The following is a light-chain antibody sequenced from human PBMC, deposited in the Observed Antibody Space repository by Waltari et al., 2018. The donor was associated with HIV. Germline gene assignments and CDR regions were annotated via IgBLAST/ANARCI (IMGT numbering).Light chain of an antibody. CDR3: QQYYITPKT. J-gene: IGKJ1*01. Sequence: DIVLTQSPNTLAVSLGERATINCKSSQSLLYTSNSKNYLAWYQQKPGQPPKLLIYWASTRESGVPDRFSGSGSGTDFSLTISSLQAEDVAVYYCQQYYITPKTFGQGTKVEIK. CDR1: QSLLYTSNSKNY. CDR2: WAS. V-gene: IGKV4-1*01.